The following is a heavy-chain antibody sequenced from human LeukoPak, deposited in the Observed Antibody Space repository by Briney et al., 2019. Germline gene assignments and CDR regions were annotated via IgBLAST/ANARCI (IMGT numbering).Heavy chain of an antibody. J-gene: IGHJ6*03. D-gene: IGHD2-2*01. Sequence: GGTLRLSCAASGFTFSGFAMSWIRQAPGKGLEWVSSISRSGESTFYADSVRGRFTISRDNSKNTLYLQMNSLRAEDTAVYYCARDREDIVVVPAASYYYYYYMDVWGKGTTVTISS. V-gene: IGHV3-23*01. CDR2: ISRSGEST. CDR3: ARDREDIVVVPAASYYYYYYMDV. CDR1: GFTFSGFA.